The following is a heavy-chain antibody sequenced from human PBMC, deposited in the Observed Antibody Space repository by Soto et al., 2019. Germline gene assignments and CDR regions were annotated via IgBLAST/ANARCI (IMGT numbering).Heavy chain of an antibody. CDR3: AKSLYYYDSSPFDH. V-gene: IGHV3-43D*04. D-gene: IGHD3-22*01. J-gene: IGHJ4*02. CDR2: TNSDGTDS. CDR1: GFDFEDYA. Sequence: GGSLRLSCAAAGFDFEDYAMHWVRQVPGKGLEWVSLTNSDGTDSYYMDSVKGRFTISRDNAKSTLYLQMDRLRPEDTALYFCAKSLYYYDSSPFDHWGQGNLVTVSS.